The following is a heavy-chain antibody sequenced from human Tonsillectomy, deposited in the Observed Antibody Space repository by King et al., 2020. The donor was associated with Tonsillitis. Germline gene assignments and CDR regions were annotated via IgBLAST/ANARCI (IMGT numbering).Heavy chain of an antibody. V-gene: IGHV4-4*07. J-gene: IGHJ4*02. CDR1: GGSISSYY. D-gene: IGHD3-10*01. CDR2: IYTSGST. CDR3: ARETWFGELLQGLDY. Sequence: VQLQESGPGLVKPSETLSLTCTVSGGSISSYYWSRIRQPAGKGLEWIGRIYTSGSTNYNPSLKSRVTMSVDTSKNQFSLKLSSVTAADTAVYYCARETWFGELLQGLDYWGQGTLVTVSS.